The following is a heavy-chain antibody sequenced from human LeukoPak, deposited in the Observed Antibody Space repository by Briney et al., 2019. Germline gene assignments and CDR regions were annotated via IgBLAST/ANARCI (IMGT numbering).Heavy chain of an antibody. CDR2: IYHTGIT. Sequence: SETLSLTCAVSGASISSNNLWSWVRQSPAKGLEWSGEIYHTGITNYMPSLKRRVTISVDKSKNQFSLKLTSVTAADTAVYYCATEGRSRSSGGTNWGQGILVTVSS. CDR1: GASISSNNL. V-gene: IGHV4-4*02. J-gene: IGHJ4*02. D-gene: IGHD6-25*01. CDR3: ATEGRSRSSGGTN.